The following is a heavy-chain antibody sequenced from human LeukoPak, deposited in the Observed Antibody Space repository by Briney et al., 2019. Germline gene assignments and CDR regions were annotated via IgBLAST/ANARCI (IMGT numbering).Heavy chain of an antibody. CDR2: ISYDGSNK. CDR1: GFTFSSYA. Sequence: GRSLRLSCAASGFTFSSYAMHWVRQAPGKGLEWVAVISYDGSNKYYADSVKGRFTISRDNSKNTLYLQMNSLRAEDTAVYYCARDGDLYYWGQGTLVTVSS. D-gene: IGHD7-27*01. V-gene: IGHV3-30-3*01. J-gene: IGHJ4*02. CDR3: ARDGDLYY.